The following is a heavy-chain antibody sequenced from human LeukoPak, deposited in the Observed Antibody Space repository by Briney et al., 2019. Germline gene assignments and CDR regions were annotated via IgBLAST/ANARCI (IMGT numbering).Heavy chain of an antibody. V-gene: IGHV1-46*01. D-gene: IGHD3-10*01. Sequence: GASVKVSCKASGYTFTSYYMHWVRQAPGQGLEWMGIINPSGGSTSYAQKFRGRVTMTRDTSTSTVYVELSSLRSEDTAVYYCAREVYHSGYLGYWGQGTLVTVSS. CDR3: AREVYHSGYLGY. CDR2: INPSGGST. CDR1: GYTFTSYY. J-gene: IGHJ4*02.